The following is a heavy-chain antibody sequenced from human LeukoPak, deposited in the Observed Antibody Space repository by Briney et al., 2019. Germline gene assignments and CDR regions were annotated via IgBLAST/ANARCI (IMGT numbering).Heavy chain of an antibody. V-gene: IGHV3-30-3*01. J-gene: IGHJ3*02. CDR2: ISYDGSNK. Sequence: TGGSLRLSCAASGFTFSSYAMHWVRQAPGKGLEWVAVISYDGSNKYYADSVKGRFTISRDNSKNTLYLQMNSLRAEDTAVYYCARDSLGWSPPEHYDAFDIWGQGTMVTVSS. CDR1: GFTFSSYA. CDR3: ARDSLGWSPPEHYDAFDI. D-gene: IGHD1/OR15-1a*01.